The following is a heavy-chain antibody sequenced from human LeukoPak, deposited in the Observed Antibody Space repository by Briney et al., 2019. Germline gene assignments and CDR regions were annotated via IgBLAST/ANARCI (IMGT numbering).Heavy chain of an antibody. Sequence: GGSLRLSCAASGFTFSSYWMNWARQAPGKGLEWVASINHNGNVNYYVDSVKGRFTISRDNAKNSLHLQMSNLGAEDTAVYFCARGGCLDVWGQGATVTVSS. V-gene: IGHV3-7*03. CDR3: ARGGCLDV. CDR1: GFTFSSYW. D-gene: IGHD3-16*01. J-gene: IGHJ6*02. CDR2: INHNGNVN.